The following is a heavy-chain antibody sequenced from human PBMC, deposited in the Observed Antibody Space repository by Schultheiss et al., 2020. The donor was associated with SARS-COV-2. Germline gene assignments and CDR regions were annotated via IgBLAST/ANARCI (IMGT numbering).Heavy chain of an antibody. V-gene: IGHV3-30*01. CDR1: GFTFSSYA. CDR3: ARVGSDFWSGYYTAYFDY. CDR2: ISYDGSNK. J-gene: IGHJ4*02. D-gene: IGHD3-3*01. Sequence: GESLKISCAASGFTFSSYAMHWVRQAPGKGLEWVAVISYDGSNKYYADSVKGRFTISRDNSKNTLYLQMNSLRAEDTAVYYCARVGSDFWSGYYTAYFDYWGQGTLVTVSS.